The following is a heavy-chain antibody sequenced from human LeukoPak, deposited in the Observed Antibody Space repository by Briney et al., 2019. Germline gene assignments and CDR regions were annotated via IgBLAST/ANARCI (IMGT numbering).Heavy chain of an antibody. V-gene: IGHV4-34*01. D-gene: IGHD2-2*01. CDR2: INHSGST. CDR3: ARASSQYQRLPGGWFDP. J-gene: IGHJ5*02. Sequence: SETLSLPCAVYGGPFSGYYWSWIRQPPGKGLEWIGEINHSGSTNYNPSLKSRVTISVDKSKNQFSLKLSSVTAADTAVYYCARASSQYQRLPGGWFDPWGQGTLVSVSS. CDR1: GGPFSGYY.